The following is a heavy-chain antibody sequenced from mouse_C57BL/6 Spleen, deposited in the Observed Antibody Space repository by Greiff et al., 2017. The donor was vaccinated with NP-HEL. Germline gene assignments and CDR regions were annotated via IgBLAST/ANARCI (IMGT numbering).Heavy chain of an antibody. CDR3: ARHYDYEFAY. J-gene: IGHJ3*01. CDR1: GYSFTGYY. Sequence: EVQLQQSGPELVKPGASVKLSCKASGYSFTGYYMNWVKQSPEKSLEWIGEINPSTGGTTYNQKFKAKATLTVDKSSSTAYMQLKSLTSEDSAVYYCARHYDYEFAYWGQGTLVTVSA. D-gene: IGHD2-4*01. CDR2: INPSTGGT. V-gene: IGHV1-42*01.